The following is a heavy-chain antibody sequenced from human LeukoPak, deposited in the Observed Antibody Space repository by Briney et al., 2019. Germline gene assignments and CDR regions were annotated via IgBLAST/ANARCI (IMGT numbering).Heavy chain of an antibody. CDR3: ARRDDSSGYHKIFDY. J-gene: IGHJ4*02. CDR1: GGSISSGPYY. Sequence: SSETLSLTCTVSGGSISSGPYYWGWIRQPPGKGLEWIGNIYYGENTYYNPSLKSRVTISIDTFKNQFYLKLSSLTAADSAVYYCARRDDSSGYHKIFDYWGPGTLVTVSS. V-gene: IGHV4-39*01. D-gene: IGHD3-22*01. CDR2: IYYGENT.